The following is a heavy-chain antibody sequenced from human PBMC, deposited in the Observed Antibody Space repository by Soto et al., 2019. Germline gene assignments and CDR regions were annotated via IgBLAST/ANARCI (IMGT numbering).Heavy chain of an antibody. CDR1: GFTVSSNY. CDR3: ARESANYYYYYMDV. J-gene: IGHJ6*03. Sequence: GGSLRLSCAASGFTVSSNYMSWVRQAPGKGLEWVSVIYSGGSTYYADSVKGRFTISRHNSKNTLYLQMNSLRAEDTAVYYCARESANYYYYYMDVWGKGTTVTVSS. CDR2: IYSGGST. V-gene: IGHV3-53*04.